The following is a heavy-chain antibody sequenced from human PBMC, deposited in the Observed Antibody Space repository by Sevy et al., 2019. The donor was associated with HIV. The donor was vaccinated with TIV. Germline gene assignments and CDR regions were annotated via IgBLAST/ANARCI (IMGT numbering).Heavy chain of an antibody. J-gene: IGHJ5*02. V-gene: IGHV1-46*01. CDR3: ARDGVGATETPWNWFDP. CDR1: GYTFTSYY. Sequence: ASVKVSCKASGYTFTSYYMHWVRQAPGQGLEWMGIINPSGGSTSYAQKFQGRVTMTRDTSTSTVYMELSSLRSEDTAVYYCARDGVGATETPWNWFDPWGQGTLVTVSS. D-gene: IGHD1-26*01. CDR2: INPSGGST.